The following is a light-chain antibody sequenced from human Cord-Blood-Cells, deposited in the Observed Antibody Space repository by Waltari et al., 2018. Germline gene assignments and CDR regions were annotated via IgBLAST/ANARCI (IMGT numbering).Light chain of an antibody. CDR1: SSDVGSYNL. CDR3: CSYAGSSTWV. CDR2: EVS. Sequence: QSALTQPASVSGSPGQSITISCPGTSSDVGSYNLVSWSQQHPDKAPKLMIYEVSKRPSGGSNRFSGSKSGNTASLTISGLQAEDEADYYCCSYAGSSTWVFGGGTKLTVL. V-gene: IGLV2-23*02. J-gene: IGLJ3*02.